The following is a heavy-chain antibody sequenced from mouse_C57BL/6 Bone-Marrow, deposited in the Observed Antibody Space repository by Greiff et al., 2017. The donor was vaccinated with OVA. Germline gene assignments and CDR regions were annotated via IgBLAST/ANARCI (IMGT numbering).Heavy chain of an antibody. CDR2: ISHGGGST. Sequence: DVMLVESGAGLVQPGGSLKLSCAASGFTFTDYYMYWVSQTPEKRLEWVAYISHGGGSTYYPENVKGRSTISRDNATNTLYLQMSRLKSEDTAVYYCARNNYGNPYYAMDYWGQGTSVTVSS. J-gene: IGHJ4*01. CDR3: ARNNYGNPYYAMDY. V-gene: IGHV5-12*01. CDR1: GFTFTDYY. D-gene: IGHD1-1*01.